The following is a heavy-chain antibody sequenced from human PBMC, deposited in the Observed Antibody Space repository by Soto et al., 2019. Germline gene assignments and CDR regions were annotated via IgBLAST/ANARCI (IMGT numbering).Heavy chain of an antibody. CDR3: ARAFPSGSYAEYFQH. CDR2: IYYSGST. J-gene: IGHJ1*01. D-gene: IGHD1-26*01. Sequence: KQSQTLSLTCTVSGGSISSGGYYWSWIRQHPGKGLEWIGYIYYSGSTYYNPSLKSRVTISVDTSKNQFSLKLSYVTAADTAVYYCARAFPSGSYAEYFQHWGQGTLVTVSS. V-gene: IGHV4-31*03. CDR1: GGSISSGGYY.